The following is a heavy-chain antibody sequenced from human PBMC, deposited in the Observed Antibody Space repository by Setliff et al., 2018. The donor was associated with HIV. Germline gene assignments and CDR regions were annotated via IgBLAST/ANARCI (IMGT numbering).Heavy chain of an antibody. Sequence: PSETLSLTCTVSGGSISSYYWGWIRQPPGKGLEWIGYIFYTGSTYYNPSLKSRVTMSVDTSKNQLSLNLTSVTAADTAVYYCARDRSSGSSNWFDPWGQGTLVTVSS. J-gene: IGHJ5*02. CDR1: GGSISSYY. CDR2: IFYTGST. D-gene: IGHD3-22*01. V-gene: IGHV4-59*01. CDR3: ARDRSSGSSNWFDP.